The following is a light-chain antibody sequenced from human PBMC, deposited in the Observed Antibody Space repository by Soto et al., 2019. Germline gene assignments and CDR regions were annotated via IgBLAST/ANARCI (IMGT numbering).Light chain of an antibody. CDR2: DVS. CDR3: SSYTSSRTLLYV. V-gene: IGLV2-14*01. CDR1: SSDVGGYNY. Sequence: QSALTQPASVSGSPGQSITISCTGTSSDVGGYNYVSWYQQHPGKAPKLMIYDVSNRPSGVSDRFSGSKSGNTASLTLSGLQAQAEADYYCSSYTSSRTLLYVFGTGTKLTVL. J-gene: IGLJ1*01.